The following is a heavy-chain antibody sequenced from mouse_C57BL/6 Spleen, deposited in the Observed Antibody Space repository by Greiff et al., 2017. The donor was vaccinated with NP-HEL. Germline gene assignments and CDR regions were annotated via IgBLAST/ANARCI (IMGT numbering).Heavy chain of an antibody. D-gene: IGHD1-1*01. J-gene: IGHJ4*01. CDR1: GYTFTSYG. CDR2: IYPRSGNT. V-gene: IGHV1-81*01. Sequence: QVQLQQSGAELARPGASVKLSCKASGYTFTSYGISWVKQRTGQGLEWIGEIYPRSGNTYYNEKFKGKATLTADKSSSTAYMELRSLTSEDSAVYFCARAPITTVVDYYAMDYWGQGTSVTVSS. CDR3: ARAPITTVVDYYAMDY.